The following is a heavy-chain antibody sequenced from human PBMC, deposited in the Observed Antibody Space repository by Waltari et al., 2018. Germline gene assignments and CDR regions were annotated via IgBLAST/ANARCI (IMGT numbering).Heavy chain of an antibody. CDR2: IYYSGST. CDR3: ARRGIVVVPDAFDI. Sequence: QLQLQESGPGLVKPSETLSLTCTVSGGSISSSSYYWGWIRQPPGKGLEWIGSIYYSGSTYYHPSLKSRVTISVDTSKNQFSLKLSSVTAADTAVYYCARRGIVVVPDAFDIWGQGTMVTVSS. J-gene: IGHJ3*02. D-gene: IGHD3-22*01. V-gene: IGHV4-39*01. CDR1: GGSISSSSYY.